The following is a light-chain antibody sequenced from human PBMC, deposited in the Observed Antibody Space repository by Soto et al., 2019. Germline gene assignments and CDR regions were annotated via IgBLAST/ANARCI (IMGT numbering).Light chain of an antibody. V-gene: IGKV2-28*01. CDR3: MQALQTPYS. J-gene: IGKJ2*01. CDR1: QSLLHRNGYSS. Sequence: DIVMTQSPLSLPVSPGEPASISCRSSQSLLHRNGYSSLDWYLQKPGQSPRLLIYLASTRASGVPDKFSASGSGTVFTLKISRVEDEDVAIYYCMQALQTPYSFGQGTKLEI. CDR2: LAS.